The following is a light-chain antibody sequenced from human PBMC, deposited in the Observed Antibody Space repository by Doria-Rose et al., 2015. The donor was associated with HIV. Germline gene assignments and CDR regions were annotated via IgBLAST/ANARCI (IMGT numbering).Light chain of an antibody. CDR1: QSFSSTY. J-gene: IGKJ1*01. V-gene: IGKV3-20*01. Sequence: TQSPGTLSLSPGERATLSCRAGQSFSSTYLAWYQQTPGKAPSLLIYDGSTRATGIPDRSSAGGSETDFTLAINRLERDDFALYYCHQYGTSWTFGQGTKVEI. CDR2: DGS. CDR3: HQYGTSWT.